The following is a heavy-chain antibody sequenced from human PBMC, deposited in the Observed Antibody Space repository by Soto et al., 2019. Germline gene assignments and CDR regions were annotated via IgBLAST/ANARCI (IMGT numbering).Heavy chain of an antibody. D-gene: IGHD6-13*01. CDR3: AKNGRAAAMYNWFDP. Sequence: EVQLLESGGGLVQPGGSLRLSCTGSGFPFSSYAMNWVRQAPGKGLECVSTISGSGGTTYYADSVKGRFTISRDNSKNTLYLQMSSLRAEDTAVYYCAKNGRAAAMYNWFDPWGQGTLVTVSS. CDR1: GFPFSSYA. CDR2: ISGSGGTT. J-gene: IGHJ5*02. V-gene: IGHV3-23*01.